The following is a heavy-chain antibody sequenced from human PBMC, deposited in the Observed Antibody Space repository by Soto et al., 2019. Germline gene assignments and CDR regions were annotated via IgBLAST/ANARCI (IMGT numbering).Heavy chain of an antibody. D-gene: IGHD1-26*01. CDR2: IYYSGST. V-gene: IGHV4-59*01. CDR3: ARAKWELPVPFDY. J-gene: IGHJ4*02. Sequence: PSETLSLTCTVSGGSISSYHWSWIRQPPGKGLEWIGYIYYSGSTNYNPSLKSRVTISVDTSKNQFSLKLSSVTAADTAVYYCARAKWELPVPFDYWGQGTLVTVSS. CDR1: GGSISSYH.